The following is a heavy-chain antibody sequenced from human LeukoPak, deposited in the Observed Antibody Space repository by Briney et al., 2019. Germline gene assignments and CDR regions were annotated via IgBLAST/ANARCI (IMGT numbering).Heavy chain of an antibody. Sequence: ASVNVSCKASGYTFTSYYMDWVRQAPGQGLEWMGIINPSGSSTSYAQKFQGRVTMTRDTSTSTAYMELSSLRSEDTAVYYCAREVVHYYGSGSYYNSAGPGCSGGSCYPRYLDYWGQGTLVTVSS. J-gene: IGHJ4*02. CDR2: INPSGSST. D-gene: IGHD3-10*01. V-gene: IGHV1-46*01. CDR3: AREVVHYYGSGSYYNSAGPGCSGGSCYPRYLDY. CDR1: GYTFTSYY.